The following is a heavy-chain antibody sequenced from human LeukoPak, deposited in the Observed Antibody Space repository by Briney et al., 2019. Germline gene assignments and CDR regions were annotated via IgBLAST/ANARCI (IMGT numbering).Heavy chain of an antibody. D-gene: IGHD6-13*01. CDR1: GGSISSYY. CDR3: ARVTGYMVEDYFDY. CDR2: IYYSGST. J-gene: IGHJ4*02. Sequence: SETLSLTCTVSGGSISSYYWSWIRQPPGKGLEWIGYIYYSGSTNYNPSLMSRVTISVDTSKNQFSLKLSSVTAADTAVYYCARVTGYMVEDYFDYWGQGTLVTVSS. V-gene: IGHV4-59*01.